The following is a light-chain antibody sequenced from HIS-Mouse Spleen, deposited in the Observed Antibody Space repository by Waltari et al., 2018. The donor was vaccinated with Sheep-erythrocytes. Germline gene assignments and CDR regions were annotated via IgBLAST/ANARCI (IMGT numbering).Light chain of an antibody. J-gene: IGLJ1*01. CDR2: EVN. CDR3: CSYAGSYNHV. Sequence: QSALTQPPSASGSPGQSVTISCTGTSSDVGGYNYVSWYQQHPGKAPKLMIYEVNKRPSGVPDRFSGSKSGNTASLTISGLQAEDEADYYCCSYAGSYNHVFATGTKVTVL. V-gene: IGLV2-8*01. CDR1: SSDVGGYNY.